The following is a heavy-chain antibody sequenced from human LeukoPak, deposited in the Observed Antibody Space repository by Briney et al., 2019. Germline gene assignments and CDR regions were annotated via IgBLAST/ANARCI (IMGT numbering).Heavy chain of an antibody. V-gene: IGHV4-59*01. J-gene: IGHJ4*02. D-gene: IGHD2-2*02. Sequence: SETLSLTCTVSGGSISSYYWSWIRQPPGKGLEWIGYISYSGSTNYSPSLESRVTISVDTSKNQFSLKLSSVTAADTAVYYCARSVYCSSTSCYTAVDYWGQGTLVTVSS. CDR1: GGSISSYY. CDR2: ISYSGST. CDR3: ARSVYCSSTSCYTAVDY.